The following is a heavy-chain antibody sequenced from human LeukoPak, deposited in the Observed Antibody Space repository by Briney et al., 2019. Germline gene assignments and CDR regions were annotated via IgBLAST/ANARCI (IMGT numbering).Heavy chain of an antibody. Sequence: ASVKVSCKASGGTFSSYAISWVRQAPGQGLEWMGWISAYNGNTNYAQKLQGRVTMTTDTSTSTAYMELRSLRSDDTAVYYCARAVGATRVYYYYYYMDVWGKGTTVTVSS. CDR3: ARAVGATRVYYYYYYMDV. V-gene: IGHV1-18*01. D-gene: IGHD1-26*01. CDR1: GGTFSSYA. CDR2: ISAYNGNT. J-gene: IGHJ6*03.